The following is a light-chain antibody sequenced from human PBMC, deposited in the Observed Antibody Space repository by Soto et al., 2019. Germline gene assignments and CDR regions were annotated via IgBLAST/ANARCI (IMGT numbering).Light chain of an antibody. CDR2: QVS. V-gene: IGKV2-30*02. Sequence: DVVMTQSPLSLPVTLGQPASISCRSSQGLLHSNGDTFLSWFQQRPGQSPRRLIYQVSNRDSGVPDRFSGSGSCTDFTLTISRVVAEDAGIYYCMQATHWPYTFGQGTMLEI. CDR3: MQATHWPYT. CDR1: QGLLHSNGDTF. J-gene: IGKJ2*01.